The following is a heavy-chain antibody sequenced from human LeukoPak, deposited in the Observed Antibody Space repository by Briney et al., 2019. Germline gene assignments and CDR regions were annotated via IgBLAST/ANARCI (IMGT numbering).Heavy chain of an antibody. Sequence: SETLFLTCTVSDDSITIYYWTWIRQPPGKGLEWIGYIYYSGSSNYNPSLKSRVTISVDTSKYQISLKLSSVTAADTAVYYCARANRYDLYFDYWGQGTLVTVSS. V-gene: IGHV4-59*01. J-gene: IGHJ4*02. CDR3: ARANRYDLYFDY. CDR1: DDSITIYY. D-gene: IGHD5-12*01. CDR2: IYYSGSS.